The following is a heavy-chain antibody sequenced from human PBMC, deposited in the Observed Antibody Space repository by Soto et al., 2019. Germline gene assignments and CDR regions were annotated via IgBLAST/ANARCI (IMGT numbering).Heavy chain of an antibody. V-gene: IGHV3-21*01. D-gene: IGHD3-22*01. CDR3: ARDQSEYYYDSSGYYPHNWFDP. CDR2: ISYSSSYI. Sequence: GGSLRLSCAASGFTFSSYARHWVRQAPGKGLEWVSAISYSSSYIYYADSVKGRFTISRDNAKNSLYLQMNSLRAEDTAVYYCARDQSEYYYDSSGYYPHNWFDPWGQGTLVTVSS. J-gene: IGHJ5*02. CDR1: GFTFSSYA.